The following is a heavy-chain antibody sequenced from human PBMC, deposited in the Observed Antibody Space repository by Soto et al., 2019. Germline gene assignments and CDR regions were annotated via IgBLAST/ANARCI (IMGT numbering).Heavy chain of an antibody. V-gene: IGHV1-69*04. D-gene: IGHD1-26*01. CDR3: ARDQSGRSLP. CDR2: IIPILGIA. CDR1: GVTFSSYT. Sequence: ASVKVSCKDSGVTFSSYTISWVRQAPGQGLEWMGRIIPILGIANYAQKFQGRVTITADKSTSTAYMELSSLRSEDTAVYYCARDQSGRSLPWGQGTLVTVSS. J-gene: IGHJ5*02.